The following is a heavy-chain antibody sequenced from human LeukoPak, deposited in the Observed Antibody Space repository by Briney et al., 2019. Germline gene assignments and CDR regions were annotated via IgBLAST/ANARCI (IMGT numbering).Heavy chain of an antibody. J-gene: IGHJ4*02. CDR2: ISYDGSNK. Sequence: GGSLRLSCAASGFTFSSYSMNWVRQAPGKGLEWVAVISYDGSNKYYADSVKGRFTISRDNSKNTLYLQMNSLRAEDTAVYYCARAWGLNLTGYSDYWGQGTLVTVSS. V-gene: IGHV3-30*03. CDR1: GFTFSSYS. D-gene: IGHD3-9*01. CDR3: ARAWGLNLTGYSDY.